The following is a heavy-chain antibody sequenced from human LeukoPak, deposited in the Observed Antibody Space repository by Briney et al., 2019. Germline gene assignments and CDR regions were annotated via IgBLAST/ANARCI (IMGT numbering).Heavy chain of an antibody. D-gene: IGHD2-2*01. Sequence: ASVKVSCKASGYIFTSYAISWVRQAPGQGLEWMGWISSYNGNTYYAQNFQGRVTMTTDTSTSTAYMELRSLRSDDTAVYYCARRTPEGHRDAFDIWGQGTMVTVSS. CDR2: ISSYNGNT. V-gene: IGHV1-18*01. CDR1: GYIFTSYA. J-gene: IGHJ3*02. CDR3: ARRTPEGHRDAFDI.